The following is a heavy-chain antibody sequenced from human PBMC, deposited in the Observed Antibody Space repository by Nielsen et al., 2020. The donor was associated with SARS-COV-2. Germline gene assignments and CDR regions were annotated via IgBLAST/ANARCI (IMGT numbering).Heavy chain of an antibody. CDR3: ARGVETDAVMVEH. D-gene: IGHD5-18*01. J-gene: IGHJ4*02. CDR1: GFTFSRYT. Sequence: GESLKISCVGSGFTFSRYTMHCVRQAPGKGLEWVAAISYDGSHKYYADSVRGLFTISRDNPKDTLFLQMNGLRRDDTSVYYCARGVETDAVMVEHWGQGNLVAVSS. V-gene: IGHV3-30*04. CDR2: ISYDGSHK.